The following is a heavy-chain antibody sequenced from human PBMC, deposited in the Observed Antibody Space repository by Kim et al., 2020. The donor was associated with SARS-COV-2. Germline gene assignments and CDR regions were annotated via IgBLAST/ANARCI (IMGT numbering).Heavy chain of an antibody. V-gene: IGHV3-23*01. CDR3: AKEGGVNTAYFSVMDV. Sequence: GGSLRLSCAASGFTFNTYAMTWVRQAPGKGLEWVSSIAGSAERTYYADSVKGRFFISRDNSRNALYLQMNSLRAEDTAVYYCAKEGGVNTAYFSVMDVWGQGTTVTVSS. J-gene: IGHJ6*02. CDR2: IAGSAERT. D-gene: IGHD4-17*01. CDR1: GFTFNTYA.